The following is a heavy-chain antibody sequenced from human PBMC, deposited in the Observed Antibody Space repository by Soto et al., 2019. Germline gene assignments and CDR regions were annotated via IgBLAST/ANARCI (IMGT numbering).Heavy chain of an antibody. V-gene: IGHV4-59*01. D-gene: IGHD2-21*01. CDR3: ARGGVVVVSYALDA. Sequence: SETLSLTCSVSGGFISNYYWTWIRQSPGKGLEWIGYVYNSGSTKYNPSLKSRVSISIDTSKNQFSLKLSSVTAADTAVYYCARGGVVVVSYALDAWGQGTTVTVSS. CDR2: VYNSGST. J-gene: IGHJ6*02. CDR1: GGFISNYY.